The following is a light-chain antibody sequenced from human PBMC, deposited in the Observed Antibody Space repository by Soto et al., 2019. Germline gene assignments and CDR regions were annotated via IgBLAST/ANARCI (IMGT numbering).Light chain of an antibody. CDR3: QPYGDSPT. CDR2: GTS. CDR1: QSVRSRY. J-gene: IGKJ4*01. V-gene: IGKV3-20*01. Sequence: EIVLTQSPGTLFLSPGERATLSCSASQSVRSRYVAWYQQKPGQAPRLLIYGTSSRATGIPDRFSGSWSGTDFTLTISRLEPEDLAVYCWQPYGDSPTFGGGTKVAIK.